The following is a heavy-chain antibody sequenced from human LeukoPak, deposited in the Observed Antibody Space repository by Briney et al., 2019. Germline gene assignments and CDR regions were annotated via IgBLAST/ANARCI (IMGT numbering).Heavy chain of an antibody. CDR1: GGSISSSSYY. CDR3: ARRYSGSYYGSFSGAFDI. D-gene: IGHD1-26*01. V-gene: IGHV4-39*07. Sequence: SETLSLTCTVSGGSISSSSYYWGWIRQPPGKGLEWIGSIYYSGSTYSNPSLKSRVTISVDTSKNQFSLKLSSVTAADTAVYYCARRYSGSYYGSFSGAFDIWGQGTMVTVSS. CDR2: IYYSGST. J-gene: IGHJ3*02.